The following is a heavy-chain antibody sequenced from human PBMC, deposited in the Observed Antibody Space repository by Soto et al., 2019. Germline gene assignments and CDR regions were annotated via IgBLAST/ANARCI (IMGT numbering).Heavy chain of an antibody. J-gene: IGHJ3*02. CDR3: AREGGAGVGALDI. CDR1: GGSISSGDYY. V-gene: IGHV4-30-4*01. Sequence: QVQLQESGPGLVKPSQTLSLTCTVSGGSISSGDYYWSWIRQPPGKGLEWIGYFFYGGRTFSNPSLKSRVAISLSTSKTQLSLKVNSVTAADTAVYYCAREGGAGVGALDIGGQGTKFTVSS. D-gene: IGHD3-10*01. CDR2: FFYGGRT.